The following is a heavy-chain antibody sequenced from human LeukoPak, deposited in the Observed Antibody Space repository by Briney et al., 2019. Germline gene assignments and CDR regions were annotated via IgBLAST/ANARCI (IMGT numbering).Heavy chain of an antibody. CDR1: GGSHTTYY. CDR2: IYYSGTT. V-gene: IGHV4-59*01. D-gene: IGHD6-19*01. CDR3: AAGQQWLVNDY. Sequence: SETLSLTCSVSGGSHTTYYWSWIRQPPGKELEWIASIYYSGTTNYNPSLKSRVTITLDTSENQLSLKLTSVTAADTAVYYCAAGQQWLVNDYWGQGTLVTVS. J-gene: IGHJ4*02.